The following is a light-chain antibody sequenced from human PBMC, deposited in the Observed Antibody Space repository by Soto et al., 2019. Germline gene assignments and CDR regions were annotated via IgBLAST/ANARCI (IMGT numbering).Light chain of an antibody. J-gene: IGKJ1*01. CDR3: QKSYSSPRT. CDR1: QSISTY. V-gene: IGKV1-39*01. Sequence: DIQMTQSPSSLYASIGDRVTITCRASQSISTYLSWYQKKAGKAPKLLISAASTLRDGVPPRFSDSGSGTDFTLTISSLQPEDFAVYYCQKSYSSPRTFGQGTKVEIK. CDR2: AAS.